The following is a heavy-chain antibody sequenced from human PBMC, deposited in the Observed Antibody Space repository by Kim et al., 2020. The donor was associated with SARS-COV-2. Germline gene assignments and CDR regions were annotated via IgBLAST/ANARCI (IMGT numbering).Heavy chain of an antibody. CDR2: INHSGST. D-gene: IGHD3-22*01. CDR3: ASLNSSGYRRSLLFDY. J-gene: IGHJ4*02. Sequence: SETLSLTCAVYGGSFSGYYWSWIRQPPGKGLEWIGEINHSGSTNYNPSLKSRVTISVDTSKNQFSLKLSSVTAADTAVYYCASLNSSGYRRSLLFDYWGQGTLVTVSS. V-gene: IGHV4-34*01. CDR1: GGSFSGYY.